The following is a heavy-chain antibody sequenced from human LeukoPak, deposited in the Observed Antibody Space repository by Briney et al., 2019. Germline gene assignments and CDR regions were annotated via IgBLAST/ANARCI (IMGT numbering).Heavy chain of an antibody. D-gene: IGHD3-22*01. Sequence: ASVKVSCKASGYTFTSYGISWVRQAPGQGLECMGWISAYNGNTNYAQKLQGRVTMTTDTSTSTAYMELRSLRSDDTAVYYCARDGSSGYYRPDEAFDIWGQGTMVTVSS. CDR2: ISAYNGNT. CDR1: GYTFTSYG. J-gene: IGHJ3*02. V-gene: IGHV1-18*01. CDR3: ARDGSSGYYRPDEAFDI.